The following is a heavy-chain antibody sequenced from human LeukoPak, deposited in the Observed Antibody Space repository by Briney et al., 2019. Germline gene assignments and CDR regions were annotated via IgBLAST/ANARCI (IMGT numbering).Heavy chain of an antibody. V-gene: IGHV4-59*01. Sequence: SETLSLTCTVSGGSISSYYWSWIRQPPGKGLEWIGYIYYSGSTNYNPSLKSRVTISVDTSKNQFSLKLSSVTAADTAVYYCARERGSIVGATDGVWGYRFTRISGDYWGQGTLVTVSS. J-gene: IGHJ4*02. D-gene: IGHD1-26*01. CDR2: IYYSGST. CDR1: GGSISSYY. CDR3: ARERGSIVGATDGVWGYRFTRISGDY.